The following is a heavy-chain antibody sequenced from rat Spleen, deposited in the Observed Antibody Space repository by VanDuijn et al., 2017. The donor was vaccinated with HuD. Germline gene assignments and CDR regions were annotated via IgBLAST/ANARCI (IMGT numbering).Heavy chain of an antibody. J-gene: IGHJ2*01. V-gene: IGHV5-29*01. Sequence: EVQLVESDGGLVQPGRSLKLSCAASGFTFSDYYMAWVRQAPTKGLEWVATINFDGIRTYYRDSVKGRFTISRDNATSTLYLQMDSLRSEDTATYYCARHADYSTYNLDGWGQGVMVTVSS. CDR3: ARHADYSTYNLDG. CDR1: GFTFSDYY. D-gene: IGHD1-2*01. CDR2: INFDGIRT.